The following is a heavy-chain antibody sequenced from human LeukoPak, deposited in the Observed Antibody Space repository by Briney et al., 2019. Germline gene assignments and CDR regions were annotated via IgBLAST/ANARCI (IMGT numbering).Heavy chain of an antibody. V-gene: IGHV1-2*02. Sequence: ASVKVSCKASGYTFTGYYMHWVRQAPGQGLEWMGWINPNSGGTNYAQKFQGRVTMTRDTSISTAYMELSRLRSDDTAVYYCATRSITIFGVVIYAFDIWGQGTMVTVSS. CDR3: ATRSITIFGVVIYAFDI. J-gene: IGHJ3*02. CDR1: GYTFTGYY. CDR2: INPNSGGT. D-gene: IGHD3-3*01.